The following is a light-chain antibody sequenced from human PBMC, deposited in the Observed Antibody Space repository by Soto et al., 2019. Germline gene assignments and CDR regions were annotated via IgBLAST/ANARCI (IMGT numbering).Light chain of an antibody. J-gene: IGKJ1*01. V-gene: IGKV1-5*01. CDR2: SAS. CDR1: QSVSRW. Sequence: DIQMTQSPSTLSASVGDRVTITCRASQSVSRWLAWYKQKPGEAPKLLVYSASTLQSGVPSGFSGSGSGPDFTLTISSLQPDDFATYYCQQYNTFWTFGPGTKVDIK. CDR3: QQYNTFWT.